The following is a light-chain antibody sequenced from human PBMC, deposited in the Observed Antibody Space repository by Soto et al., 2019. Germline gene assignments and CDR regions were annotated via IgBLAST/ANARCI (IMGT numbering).Light chain of an antibody. CDR3: QQHNTYPRT. CDR1: QSVSNW. CDR2: DAS. Sequence: DIQLTQSPSALSSSVGDRVTITCRASQSVSNWLAWYQQKPGQAPKLLIYDASTLESGVPSRFSGSGSGTEFTLTISSLQPEDFATYYCQQHNTYPRTFGQGTKVEIK. V-gene: IGKV1-5*03. J-gene: IGKJ1*01.